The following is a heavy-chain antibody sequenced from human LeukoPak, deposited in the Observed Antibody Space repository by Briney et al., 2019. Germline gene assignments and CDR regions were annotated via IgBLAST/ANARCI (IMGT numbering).Heavy chain of an antibody. J-gene: IGHJ4*02. CDR1: GYTFTGYF. CDR3: ASTDSSGQNDY. CDR2: VNPSGGST. V-gene: IGHV1-46*01. Sequence: ASVKVSCKASGYTFTGYFIHWVRQPPGQGLEWMGIVNPSGGSTSYAQKFQGRVTMTRDTSTSTVYMELSSLTSEDTAMYYCASTDSSGQNDYWGQGTLVTVSS. D-gene: IGHD3-22*01.